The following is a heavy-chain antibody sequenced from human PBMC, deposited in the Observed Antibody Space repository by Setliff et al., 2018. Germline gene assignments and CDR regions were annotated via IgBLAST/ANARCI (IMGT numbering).Heavy chain of an antibody. J-gene: IGHJ4*02. CDR2: IRHTGSI. D-gene: IGHD3-22*01. CDR3: AGQMRRTYSDGSGYYAPASFDF. V-gene: IGHV4-38-2*02. CDR1: GYSISSGYI. Sequence: SETLSLTCTVSGYSISSGYIWGWIRQPPGKGLEWVGTIRHTGSINYNPSLKSRLTISRDTSKNQVSLKLNSVTATDTAVYYCAGQMRRTYSDGSGYYAPASFDFWGQGTLVTVSS.